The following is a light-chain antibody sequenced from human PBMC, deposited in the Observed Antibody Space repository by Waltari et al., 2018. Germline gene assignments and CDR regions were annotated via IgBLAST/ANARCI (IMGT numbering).Light chain of an antibody. V-gene: IGKV3-11*01. Sequence: DIVLTQSPATLSLSPGERATLTCRASQSVTNYLAWYQHKPGQAPRLLIYDASNRATGIPARFSGSGSGTDFTLTISNLEPEDSAVYYCQQRSKWPLTFGRGTKVEIK. J-gene: IGKJ4*01. CDR3: QQRSKWPLT. CDR1: QSVTNY. CDR2: DAS.